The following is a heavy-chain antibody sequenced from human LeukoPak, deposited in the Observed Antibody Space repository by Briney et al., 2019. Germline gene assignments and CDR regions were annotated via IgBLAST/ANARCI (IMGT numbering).Heavy chain of an antibody. Sequence: SSETLSLTCTVSGGSISSSSYYWGWIRQPPGKGLEWIGSIYYSGSTYYNPSLKSRVTISVDTSKNQFSLKLSSVPAADTAVYYRARGAIVVVTWNSNWFDPWGQGTLVTVSS. CDR3: ARGAIVVVTWNSNWFDP. D-gene: IGHD2-21*02. CDR1: GGSISSSSYY. V-gene: IGHV4-39*07. CDR2: IYYSGST. J-gene: IGHJ5*02.